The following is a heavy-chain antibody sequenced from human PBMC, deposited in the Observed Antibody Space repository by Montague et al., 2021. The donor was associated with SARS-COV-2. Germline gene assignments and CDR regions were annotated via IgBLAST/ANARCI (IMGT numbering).Heavy chain of an antibody. CDR2: VNSCGST. Sequence: SETLSLTCTVSGASFSGNYWTWLRQSPGKGLEWMGEVNSCGSTNXNPSDKSRVAISVDTSKNQFSLSLRFLTAADTATYFCARSHYGDYFDFWGHGTQVTVTS. V-gene: IGHV4-34*01. CDR3: ARSHYGDYFDF. J-gene: IGHJ4*01. CDR1: GASFSGNY. D-gene: IGHD4-17*01.